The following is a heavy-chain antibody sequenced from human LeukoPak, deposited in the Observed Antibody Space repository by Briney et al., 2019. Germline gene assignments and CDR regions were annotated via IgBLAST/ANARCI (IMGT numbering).Heavy chain of an antibody. V-gene: IGHV4-59*01. J-gene: IGHJ3*02. CDR2: IYYSGST. CDR1: GGSISSYY. CDR3: ARDGVVAYNDDVFDI. Sequence: SETLSLTCTVSGGSISSYYWSWIRQPPGKGLEWIGYIYYSGSTNYNPSLKSRVTISVDTSKNQFSLKLSSVTAADTAVYYCARDGVVAYNDDVFDIWGQGTMVTVSS. D-gene: IGHD2-15*01.